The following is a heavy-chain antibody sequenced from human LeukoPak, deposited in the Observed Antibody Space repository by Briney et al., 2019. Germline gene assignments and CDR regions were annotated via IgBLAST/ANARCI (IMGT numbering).Heavy chain of an antibody. D-gene: IGHD3-9*01. J-gene: IGHJ4*02. V-gene: IGHV1-8*01. CDR3: ARVGQTYYDILTGSPMTDY. CDR2: MNPNSGNT. CDR1: GYTFTSYD. Sequence: ASVKVSCKASGYTFTSYDINWVRQATGQGLEWMGWMNPNSGNTGYAQKFQGRVTMTRNTSISTAYMELSSLRSEDTAVYYCARVGQTYYDILTGSPMTDYWGQGTLVTVSS.